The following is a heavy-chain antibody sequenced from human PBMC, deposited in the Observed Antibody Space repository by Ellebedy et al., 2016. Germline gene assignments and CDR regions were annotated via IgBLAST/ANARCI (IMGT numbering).Heavy chain of an antibody. CDR2: INHSGST. CDR3: ARITYYYGSGRAYGMDV. V-gene: IGHV4-34*01. D-gene: IGHD3-10*01. Sequence: SETLSLTCAVYGGSFSGYYWSWIRQPPGKGLEWIGEINHSGSTNYNPSLKSRVTISVDTSKNQFSLKLSSVTAADTAVYYCARITYYYGSGRAYGMDVWGQGTTVTVSS. J-gene: IGHJ6*02. CDR1: GGSFSGYY.